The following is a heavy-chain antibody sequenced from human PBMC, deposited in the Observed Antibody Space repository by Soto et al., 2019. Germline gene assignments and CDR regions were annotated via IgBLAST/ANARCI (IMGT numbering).Heavy chain of an antibody. V-gene: IGHV3-33*01. CDR1: GFTFSSYG. CDR3: ARDAHSSSSRSPLDY. Sequence: GGSLRLSCVASGFTFSSYGMHWVRQAPGKGLEWVAVIWYDGSNKYYADSVKGRFTISRDNSKNTLYLQMNSLRAEDTAVYYCARDAHSSSSRSPLDYWGQGTLVTAPQ. J-gene: IGHJ4*02. D-gene: IGHD6-6*01. CDR2: IWYDGSNK.